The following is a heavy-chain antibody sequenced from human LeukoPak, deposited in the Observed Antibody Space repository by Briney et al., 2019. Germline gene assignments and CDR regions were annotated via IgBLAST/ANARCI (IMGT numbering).Heavy chain of an antibody. D-gene: IGHD5-12*01. V-gene: IGHV3-23*01. CDR1: GFTYSHYG. CDR2: ITSDSVGI. CDR3: AKDQPPTN. Sequence: GGTLRLSCAASGFTYSHYGMNWVRQAPGKGLEWVSGITSDSVGIYYADSVKGRFTISRDNSKNTLYLQMNSLRAEDTAVYYCAKDQPPTNWGQGTLVTVSS. J-gene: IGHJ4*02.